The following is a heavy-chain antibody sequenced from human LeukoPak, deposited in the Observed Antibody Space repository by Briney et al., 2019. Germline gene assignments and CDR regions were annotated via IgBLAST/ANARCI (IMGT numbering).Heavy chain of an antibody. V-gene: IGHV3-33*01. CDR3: ARERVVVPAAIDY. J-gene: IGHJ4*02. CDR1: GFTFSSYG. D-gene: IGHD2-2*01. Sequence: GGSLRLSCAASGFTFSSYGMHRVRQAPGKGLEWVAVIWYDGSNKYYADSVKGRFTISRDNSKNTLYLQMNSLRAEDTAVYYCARERVVVPAAIDYWGQGTLVTVSS. CDR2: IWYDGSNK.